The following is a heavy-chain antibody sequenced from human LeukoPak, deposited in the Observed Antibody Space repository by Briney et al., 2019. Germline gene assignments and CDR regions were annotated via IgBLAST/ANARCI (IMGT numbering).Heavy chain of an antibody. CDR1: GFIFSDYL. V-gene: IGHV3-23*01. CDR3: AKSYTSGSYVVDY. Sequence: QSGGALRLSCAASGFIFSDYLMNWVRQAPGKLLEWVSGISVSGGSAYADSVKGRFTISRDDPKNTLFLQMNSLRAEDTAFYYCAKSYTSGSYVVDYWGQGTLVTVSS. CDR2: ISVSGGSA. J-gene: IGHJ4*02. D-gene: IGHD6-25*01.